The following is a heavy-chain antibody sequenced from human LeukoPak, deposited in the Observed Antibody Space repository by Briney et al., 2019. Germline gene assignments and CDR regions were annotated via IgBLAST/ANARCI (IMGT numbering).Heavy chain of an antibody. CDR1: VYTFTAYY. CDR2: INPNSGTT. V-gene: IGHV1-2*04. Sequence: ASLKVSCKASVYTFTAYYMHGVRQAPGQGPEWMGWINPNSGTTNYAQKFQEWVTMTRDTSIRTAYLKLTRLKSDDTAVYYCARYSWDAFDIWGQGTMVTVSS. CDR3: ARYSWDAFDI. J-gene: IGHJ3*02. D-gene: IGHD2-21*01.